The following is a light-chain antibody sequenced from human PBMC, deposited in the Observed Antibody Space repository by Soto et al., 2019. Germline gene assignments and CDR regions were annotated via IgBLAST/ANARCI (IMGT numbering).Light chain of an antibody. J-gene: IGLJ1*01. CDR2: EVS. V-gene: IGLV2-14*01. Sequence: QSVLTQPASVSGPPGQSITISCTGTSSDVGGYIYVSWYQQHPGKAPKLMIYEVSNRPSGVSNRFSGSKSGNTASLTISGLQAEDEADYYCSSYTSSSTNVFGTGTKVTVL. CDR1: SSDVGGYIY. CDR3: SSYTSSSTNV.